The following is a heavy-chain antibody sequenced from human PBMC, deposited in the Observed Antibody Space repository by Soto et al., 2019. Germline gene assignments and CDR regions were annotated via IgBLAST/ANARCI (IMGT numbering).Heavy chain of an antibody. D-gene: IGHD3-3*01. V-gene: IGHV3-49*03. J-gene: IGHJ4*02. Sequence: PGGSLRLSCTASGFTFGDYAMSWFRQAPGKGLEWVGFIRSKAYGGTTEYAASVKGRFTISRDDSKSIAYLQMNSLKTEDTAVYYCTRLYDFWSGYLNEPFDYWGQGTLVTVSS. CDR2: IRSKAYGGTT. CDR1: GFTFGDYA. CDR3: TRLYDFWSGYLNEPFDY.